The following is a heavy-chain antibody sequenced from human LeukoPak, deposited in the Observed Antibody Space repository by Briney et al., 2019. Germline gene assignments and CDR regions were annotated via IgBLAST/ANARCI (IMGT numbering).Heavy chain of an antibody. CDR2: INPNSGDT. Sequence: ASVKVSCKASGYTFTGYYLHWGRQAPGQGLEWMGCINPNSGDTNYAQKFQGRVTMTRDTSLSTAYMELNSLRAEDTAVYYCASSTITATLDYWGQGTLVTVSS. J-gene: IGHJ4*02. CDR3: ASSTITATLDY. CDR1: GYTFTGYY. D-gene: IGHD5-24*01. V-gene: IGHV1-2*02.